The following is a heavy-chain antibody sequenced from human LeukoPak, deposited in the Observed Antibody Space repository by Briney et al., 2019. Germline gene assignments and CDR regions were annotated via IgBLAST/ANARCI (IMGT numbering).Heavy chain of an antibody. J-gene: IGHJ3*02. CDR2: ISSTSSYI. Sequence: PGGSLRLACGASGFTFSSYSMEWVRQAPGKGLGWVSSISSTSSYIYYADSVKDRFTISRDNAKNSLYLQMNSLRDEDTAVYYCARDKAGTTFGAFDTWGQGTMVTVSS. CDR3: ARDKAGTTFGAFDT. CDR1: GFTFSSYS. D-gene: IGHD1-1*01. V-gene: IGHV3-21*01.